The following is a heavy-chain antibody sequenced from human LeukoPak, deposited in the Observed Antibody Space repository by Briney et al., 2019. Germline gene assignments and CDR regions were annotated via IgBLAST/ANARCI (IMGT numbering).Heavy chain of an antibody. CDR2: INANSGGT. V-gene: IGHV1-2*02. J-gene: IGHJ5*02. Sequence: ASVKVSCKASGYTFTAYHIHWVRQAPGQGLEWMGWINANSGGTNYAQSFQDRVTMTRDTSISTAYMELSRLRSDDTAIYYCARSQHNTFDPWGRGTLVTVSS. D-gene: IGHD1-1*01. CDR1: GYTFTAYH. CDR3: ARSQHNTFDP.